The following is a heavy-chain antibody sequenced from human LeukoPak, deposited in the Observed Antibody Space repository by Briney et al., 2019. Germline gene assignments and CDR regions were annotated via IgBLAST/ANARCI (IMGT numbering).Heavy chain of an antibody. Sequence: PGGSLRLSCAASGFTFSTYSMNWVRQAPGKGLEWVSYISSSSTTIYYADSVRGRFTISRDNAENSLYLQMDSLRDEDTAVYYCARGVDGIGGLDYWGQGTLVTVSS. CDR2: ISSSSTTI. D-gene: IGHD5-12*01. J-gene: IGHJ4*02. V-gene: IGHV3-48*02. CDR3: ARGVDGIGGLDY. CDR1: GFTFSTYS.